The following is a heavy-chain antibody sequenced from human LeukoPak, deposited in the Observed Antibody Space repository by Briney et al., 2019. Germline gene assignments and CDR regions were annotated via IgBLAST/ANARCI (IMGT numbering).Heavy chain of an antibody. CDR3: ARVGGMTTINNDAFDI. CDR2: IYYSGST. D-gene: IGHD5-24*01. V-gene: IGHV4-59*01. J-gene: IGHJ3*02. Sequence: SETLSLTCTVSGGSISSYYWSWIRQPPGKGLEWIGYIYYSGSTNYNPSLKSRVTISVDTSKNQFSLKLTSVTAADTAIYYCARVGGMTTINNDAFDIWGQGTMVTVSS. CDR1: GGSISSYY.